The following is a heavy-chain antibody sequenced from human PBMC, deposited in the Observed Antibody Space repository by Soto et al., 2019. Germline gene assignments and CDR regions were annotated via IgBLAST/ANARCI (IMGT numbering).Heavy chain of an antibody. D-gene: IGHD4-17*01. J-gene: IGHJ6*02. Sequence: EVQLLESGGALEQPGGSLTLSCAVSGFSFSAYGMSWVQQAPGKGLEWISFISGGGGTIYYADSVKGRFISSRDNSKNTLYLQMTSLSVDDTAVYYCAKDRGNGDTPNIYSYYGIEVWGQGTTVTVSS. CDR2: ISGGGGTI. CDR1: GFSFSAYG. CDR3: AKDRGNGDTPNIYSYYGIEV. V-gene: IGHV3-23*01.